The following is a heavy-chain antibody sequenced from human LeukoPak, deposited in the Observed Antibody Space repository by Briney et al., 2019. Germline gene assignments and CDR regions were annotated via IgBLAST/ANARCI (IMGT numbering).Heavy chain of an antibody. D-gene: IGHD3-22*01. V-gene: IGHV4-59*01. CDR1: GGSISTYY. CDR2: IYHSGST. CDR3: ARADTYYDSSGYYPPTVYYFDY. Sequence: SETLSLTCTVSGGSISTYYWNWIRQPPGKGLEWIGYIYHSGSTNYNPSLKSRVTISVDTSKNQFSLKLSSVTAADTAVYYCARADTYYDSSGYYPPTVYYFDYWGQGTLVTVSS. J-gene: IGHJ4*02.